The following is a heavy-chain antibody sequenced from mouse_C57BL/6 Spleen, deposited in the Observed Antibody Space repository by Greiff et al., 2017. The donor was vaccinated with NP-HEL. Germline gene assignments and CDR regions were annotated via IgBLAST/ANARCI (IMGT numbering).Heavy chain of an antibody. CDR2: IDPDTGGT. CDR1: GYTFTDYE. V-gene: IGHV1-15*01. D-gene: IGHD1-1*01. CDR3: TNALYCYGSSPPDV. Sequence: QVQLKESGAELVRPGASVTLSCKASGYTFTDYEMHWVKQTPVHGLEWIGAIDPDTGGTAYNQKFKGKAILTADKSSSTAYMELRSLTSEDSAVYYCTNALYCYGSSPPDVWGTGTTVTVSS. J-gene: IGHJ1*03.